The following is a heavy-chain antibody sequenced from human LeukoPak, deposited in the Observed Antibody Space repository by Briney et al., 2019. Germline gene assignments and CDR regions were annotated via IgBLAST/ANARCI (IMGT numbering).Heavy chain of an antibody. D-gene: IGHD2-2*02. Sequence: GASVKVSCKASGGTFSSYAISWVQQAPGQGLEWMGGIIPIFGTANYAQKFQGRVTITADESTSTAYMELSSLRSEDTAEYYCARSAAIGRWFDPWGQGTLVTVSS. CDR3: ARSAAIGRWFDP. CDR2: IIPIFGTA. J-gene: IGHJ5*02. CDR1: GGTFSSYA. V-gene: IGHV1-69*13.